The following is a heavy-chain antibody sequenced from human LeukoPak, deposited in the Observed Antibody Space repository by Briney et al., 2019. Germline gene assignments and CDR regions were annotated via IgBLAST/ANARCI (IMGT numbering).Heavy chain of an antibody. Sequence: SETLSLTCAVYGGSFSGCYWSWIRQPPGKGLEWIGEINHSGSTNYNPSLKSRVTISVDTSKNQFSLKLSSVTAADTAVYYCARRSGTTLDYWGQGTLVTVSS. D-gene: IGHD1-7*01. CDR3: ARRSGTTLDY. CDR2: INHSGST. J-gene: IGHJ4*02. CDR1: GGSFSGCY. V-gene: IGHV4-34*01.